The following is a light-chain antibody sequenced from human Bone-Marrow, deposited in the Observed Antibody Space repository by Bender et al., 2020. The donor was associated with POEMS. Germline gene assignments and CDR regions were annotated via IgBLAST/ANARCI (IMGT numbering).Light chain of an antibody. CDR1: TSDIRSYSS. CDR3: CSYAGSRHYL. J-gene: IGLJ1*01. Sequence: QSALTQPPSASGPPGQSVTISCTGATSDIRSYSSVSWYQKFPGKPPNPIIYEVTKRPSGVPDRFSGSRSGNAASLTISGLQAEDEADYYCCSYAGSRHYLFGPGTKVTVL. CDR2: EVT. V-gene: IGLV2-8*01.